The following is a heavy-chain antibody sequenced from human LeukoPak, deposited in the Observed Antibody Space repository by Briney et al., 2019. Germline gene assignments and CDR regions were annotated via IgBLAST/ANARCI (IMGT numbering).Heavy chain of an antibody. D-gene: IGHD3-22*01. CDR1: GYTFTSYG. CDR3: ARSIVVVSLDAFDI. J-gene: IGHJ3*02. Sequence: ASVKVSCKASGYTFTSYGISWVRQAPGQGLEWMGWINPNSGGTNYAQKFQGRVTMTRDTSISTAYMELSRLRSDDTAVYYCARSIVVVSLDAFDIWGQGTMVTVSS. CDR2: INPNSGGT. V-gene: IGHV1-2*02.